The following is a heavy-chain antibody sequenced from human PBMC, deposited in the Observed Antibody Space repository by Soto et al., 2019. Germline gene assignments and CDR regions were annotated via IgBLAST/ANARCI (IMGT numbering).Heavy chain of an antibody. V-gene: IGHV4-39*01. CDR2: IYYSGST. CDR3: ARVGARNYYYYGMDV. CDR1: GGSISSSSYY. Sequence: SETLSLTCTVSGGSISSSSYYWGWIRQPPGKGLEWIGSIYYSGSTYYNPSLKSRVTISVDTSKNQFSLKLSSVTAADTAVYYCARVGARNYYYYGMDVWGQGTTVTVSS. D-gene: IGHD1-26*01. J-gene: IGHJ6*02.